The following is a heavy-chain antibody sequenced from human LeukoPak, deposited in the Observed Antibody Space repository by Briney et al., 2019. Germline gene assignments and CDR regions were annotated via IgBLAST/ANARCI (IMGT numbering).Heavy chain of an antibody. CDR2: IYHTGST. CDR3: AKSGDYLWDY. V-gene: IGHV4-39*07. D-gene: IGHD3-16*01. J-gene: IGHJ4*02. Sequence: SETLSLTCTVSGGSISSSTYYWGWIRQPPGKGLEWIGEIYHTGSTNYSPPLRSRVTMSIDKSNNQFSLNLNSVTAADTAVYYCAKSGDYLWDYWGQGTRVTVSS. CDR1: GGSISSSTYY.